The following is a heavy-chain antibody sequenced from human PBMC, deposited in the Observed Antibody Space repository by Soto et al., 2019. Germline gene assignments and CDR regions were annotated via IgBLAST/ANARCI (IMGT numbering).Heavy chain of an antibody. Sequence: GGSPRLSCAASGFTFSSYWMSWVRQAPGKGLEWVANIKQDGSEKYYVDSVKGRFTISRDNAKNSLYLQMNSLRAEDTAVYYCARVLDGRMATADYYGMDVWGQGTTVTVSS. D-gene: IGHD5-18*01. J-gene: IGHJ6*02. CDR2: IKQDGSEK. CDR3: ARVLDGRMATADYYGMDV. CDR1: GFTFSSYW. V-gene: IGHV3-7*03.